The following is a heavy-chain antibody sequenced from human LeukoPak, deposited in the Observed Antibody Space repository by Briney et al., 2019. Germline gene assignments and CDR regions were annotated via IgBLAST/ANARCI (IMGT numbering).Heavy chain of an antibody. Sequence: GGSLRLSCAASGFTFSGSAMHWVRQASGKGLEWVGRIRSKANSYATAYAASVKGRFTISRDDSKNTAYLQMNSLKTEDTAVYYCLAPGDSSGYYYDNWFDPWGQGTLVTVSS. CDR1: GFTFSGSA. J-gene: IGHJ5*02. D-gene: IGHD3-22*01. CDR2: IRSKANSYAT. V-gene: IGHV3-73*01. CDR3: LAPGDSSGYYYDNWFDP.